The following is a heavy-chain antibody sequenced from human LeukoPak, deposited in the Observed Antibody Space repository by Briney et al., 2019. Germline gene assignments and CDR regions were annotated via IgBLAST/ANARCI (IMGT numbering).Heavy chain of an antibody. J-gene: IGHJ4*02. CDR1: GGSFSGYY. CDR2: INHSGST. CDR3: ARRVQTTGVFDY. V-gene: IGHV4-34*01. D-gene: IGHD2-8*01. Sequence: PSETLSLTCAVYGGSFSGYYWSWIRQPPGKGLEWIGEINHSGSTNYNPSLKSRVTISVDTSKNQFSLKLSSVTAADTAVYYCARRVQTTGVFDYWGQGTLVTVSS.